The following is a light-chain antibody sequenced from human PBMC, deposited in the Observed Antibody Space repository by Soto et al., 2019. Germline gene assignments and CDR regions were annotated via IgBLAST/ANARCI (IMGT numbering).Light chain of an antibody. Sequence: EIVLTQSTGTLSLSPGERATLSCRASQSVSSSYLAWYQQKPGQAPRLLIYGASSRATGIPARFSGSGSGTEFTLTISSLQSEDSGVYYCQQYNKWPAEITFGQGTRLEI. CDR3: QQYNKWPAEIT. CDR1: QSVSSSY. V-gene: IGKV3D-15*01. J-gene: IGKJ5*01. CDR2: GAS.